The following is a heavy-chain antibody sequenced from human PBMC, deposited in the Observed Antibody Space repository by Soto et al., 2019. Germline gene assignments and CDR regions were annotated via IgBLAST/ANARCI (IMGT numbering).Heavy chain of an antibody. CDR2: ISSSGGAI. J-gene: IGHJ4*02. Sequence: GGSLRLSCAASGFTFSTFTMNWVRQAPGKGLEWVSYISSSGGAIYYADYVKGRFTISGDNAKNSLYLQMNSLGAEATAVYYCARDQKGGYFNYWGQGTLVTVSS. V-gene: IGHV3-48*01. CDR3: ARDQKGGYFNY. CDR1: GFTFSTFT.